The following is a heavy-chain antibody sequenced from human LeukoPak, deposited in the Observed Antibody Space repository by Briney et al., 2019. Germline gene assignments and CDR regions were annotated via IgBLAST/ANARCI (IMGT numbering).Heavy chain of an antibody. V-gene: IGHV4-61*02. CDR1: SGSISSSNYY. D-gene: IGHD2-15*01. CDR3: ARDGCGGSCFHYYYYYMDV. Sequence: SETLSLTCTVSSGSISSSNYYWSWIRQPAGKGLEWIGRISTIGSTNYNPSLNSRVTISIDASKNQFSLKLSSVTAADTAVYYCARDGCGGSCFHYYYYYMDVWGKGTTVTISS. J-gene: IGHJ6*03. CDR2: ISTIGST.